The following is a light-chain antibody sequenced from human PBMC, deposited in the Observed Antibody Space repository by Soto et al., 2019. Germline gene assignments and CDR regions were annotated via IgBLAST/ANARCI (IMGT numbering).Light chain of an antibody. CDR1: SSNIGSNY. CDR2: RNN. CDR3: GAWDDSLSVYV. Sequence: SVLTQPPSASGTPGQRVTISCSGSSSNIGSNYVYWYQQLPGTAPKLLIYRNNQRPSGVPDRFSGSKSGTSASLAIGGLRSEDEADYYCGAWDDSLSVYVFGTGTKAPS. J-gene: IGLJ1*01. V-gene: IGLV1-47*01.